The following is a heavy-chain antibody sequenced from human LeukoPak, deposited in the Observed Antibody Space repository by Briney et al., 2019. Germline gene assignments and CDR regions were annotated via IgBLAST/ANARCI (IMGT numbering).Heavy chain of an antibody. CDR1: GYSFTSYW. CDR3: ARMIYGSGSYYRWFDP. Sequence: GESLKISCKGSGYSFTSYWIGWVRQMPGKGLEWMGIIYPGDSDTRYSPSFQGQVTISADKSISTAYLQWGSLKASDTAMYYCARMIYGSGSYYRWFDPWGQGTLVTVSS. D-gene: IGHD3-10*01. V-gene: IGHV5-51*01. CDR2: IYPGDSDT. J-gene: IGHJ5*02.